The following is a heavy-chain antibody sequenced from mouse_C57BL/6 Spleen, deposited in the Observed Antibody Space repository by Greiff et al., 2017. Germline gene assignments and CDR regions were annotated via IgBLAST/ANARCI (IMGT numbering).Heavy chain of an antibody. D-gene: IGHD2-5*01. J-gene: IGHJ3*01. V-gene: IGHV2-6*01. Sequence: VMLVESGPGLVAPSQSLSITCTVSGFSLTSYGVDWVRQSPGKGLEWLGVIWGVGSTNYNSALKSRLSISKDNSKSQVFLKMNSLQTDDTAMYYCATAYYSNPGLDYWGQGTLVTVSA. CDR1: GFSLTSYG. CDR3: ATAYYSNPGLDY. CDR2: IWGVGST.